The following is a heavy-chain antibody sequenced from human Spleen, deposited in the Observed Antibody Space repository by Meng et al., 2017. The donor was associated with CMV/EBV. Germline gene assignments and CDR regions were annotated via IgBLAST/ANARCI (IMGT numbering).Heavy chain of an antibody. CDR1: GGSISSSSYY. V-gene: IGHV4-39*07. D-gene: IGHD6-13*01. CDR2: IYYSGST. Sequence: GSLRLSCTVSGGSISSSSYYWGWIRQPPGKGLEWIGSIYYSGSTYYNPSLKSRVTISVDTSKNQFSLKLSSVTAADTAVYYCARGLAAAGYFDYWGQGTLVTVSS. CDR3: ARGLAAAGYFDY. J-gene: IGHJ4*02.